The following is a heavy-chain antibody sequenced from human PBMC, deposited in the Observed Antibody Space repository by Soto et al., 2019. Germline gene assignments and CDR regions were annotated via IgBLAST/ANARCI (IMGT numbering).Heavy chain of an antibody. CDR1: GYTFTGKN. V-gene: IGHV1-2*02. Sequence: QVQLVQSGAEMEKPGAAMKVSCKASGYTFTGKNMHXVRQAPGQGLEWMGWINPGSGGTNYAQKFQGRVTMTRDTSISTAYMELSSLTSDDTAVYYCARGVGSSWFDPWGQGTLVTVSS. CDR2: INPGSGGT. J-gene: IGHJ5*02. CDR3: ARGVGSSWFDP. D-gene: IGHD6-25*01.